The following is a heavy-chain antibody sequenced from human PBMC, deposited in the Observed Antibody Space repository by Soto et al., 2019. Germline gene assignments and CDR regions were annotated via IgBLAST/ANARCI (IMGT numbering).Heavy chain of an antibody. CDR1: GGSISSGDYY. CDR3: AGDMPYGSGRGDY. Sequence: QVQLQESGPGLLTPSQTLSLTCTVSGGSISSGDYYWSWIRQPPGKGLEWIGYSYDSGSTYYNPSLKSRVTISVDTSKNQNSLKLGSVTAADTAVYYCAGDMPYGSGRGDYWGQETLVTVSS. J-gene: IGHJ4*02. V-gene: IGHV4-30-4*01. CDR2: SYDSGST. D-gene: IGHD3-10*01.